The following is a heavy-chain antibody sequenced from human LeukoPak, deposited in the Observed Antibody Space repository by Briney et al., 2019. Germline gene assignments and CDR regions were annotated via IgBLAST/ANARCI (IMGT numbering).Heavy chain of an antibody. D-gene: IGHD2-8*01. V-gene: IGHV3-9*01. J-gene: IGHJ4*02. Sequence: PGGSLRLSCSASGFLLHIDPLLWLRHVPGRALEWVSGINWDNGIIGYTDTVGGRFTLSRDYAMQSMYLQMNSLRGEDTALYYCAKGPGCTSCGCHYYLDQWGQGTLVTVSS. CDR1: GFLLHIDP. CDR2: INWDNGII. CDR3: AKGPGCTSCGCHYYLDQ.